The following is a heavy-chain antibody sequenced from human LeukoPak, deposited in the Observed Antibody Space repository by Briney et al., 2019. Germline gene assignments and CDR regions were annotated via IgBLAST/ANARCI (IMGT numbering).Heavy chain of an antibody. CDR2: ISGSGGRT. Sequence: GGSLRLSCAASAFTFISYVMSWVRQARGKGLEGPSAISGSGGRTYYADSVKGRLTISRDNSKNTLYLKMNSLRAEETAVYYCAKDKATMDYYGMDVWGKGTTVTVPS. CDR3: AKDKATMDYYGMDV. D-gene: IGHD5-12*01. V-gene: IGHV3-23*01. CDR1: AFTFISYV. J-gene: IGHJ6*04.